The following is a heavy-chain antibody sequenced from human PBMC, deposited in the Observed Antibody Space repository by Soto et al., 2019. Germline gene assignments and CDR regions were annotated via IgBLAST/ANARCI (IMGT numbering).Heavy chain of an antibody. V-gene: IGHV1-24*01. Sequence: ASVKVSCKVYGYTLTELSMHWVRQAPGKGLEWMGGFDPEDSETIYAQKFQGRVTMTEDTSTDTAYMELSSLRAEDTAVYYCARGNYDNSGYYDDAFDIWGQGTMVTVSS. CDR1: GYTLTELS. J-gene: IGHJ3*02. CDR2: FDPEDSET. CDR3: ARGNYDNSGYYDDAFDI. D-gene: IGHD3-22*01.